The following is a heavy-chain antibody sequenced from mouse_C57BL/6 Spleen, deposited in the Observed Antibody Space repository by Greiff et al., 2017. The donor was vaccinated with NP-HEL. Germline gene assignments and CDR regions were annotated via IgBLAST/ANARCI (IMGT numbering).Heavy chain of an antibody. CDR1: GYAFSSYW. D-gene: IGHD1-2*01. Sequence: QVQLKESGAELVKPGASVKISCKASGYAFSSYWMNWVKQRPGKGLEWIGQIYPGDGDTNYNGKFKGKATLTADKSSSTAYMQLSSLTSEDSAVYFCARLRLWYFDVWGTGTTVTVSS. V-gene: IGHV1-80*01. CDR3: ARLRLWYFDV. J-gene: IGHJ1*03. CDR2: IYPGDGDT.